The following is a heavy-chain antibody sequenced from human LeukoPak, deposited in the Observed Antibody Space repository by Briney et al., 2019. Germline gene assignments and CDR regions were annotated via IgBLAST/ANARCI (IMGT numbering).Heavy chain of an antibody. CDR1: GYSISSGYY. J-gene: IGHJ4*02. CDR2: IYHSGST. CDR3: ARDPYGGYVY. Sequence: SETLSLTCAVSGYSISSGYYWGWIRQPPGKGLEWIGSIYHSGSTYYNPSLKSRVTISVDTSKNQFSLKLSSVTAADTAVYYCARDPYGGYVYWGQGTLVTVSS. D-gene: IGHD2-15*01. V-gene: IGHV4-38-2*02.